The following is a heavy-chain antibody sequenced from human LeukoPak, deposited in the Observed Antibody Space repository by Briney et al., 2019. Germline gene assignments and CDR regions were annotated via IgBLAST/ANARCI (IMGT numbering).Heavy chain of an antibody. CDR2: IYTSGST. Sequence: SETLSLTCTVSGGSISSSSYYWSWIRQPAGKGLEWIGRIYTSGSTNYNPSLKSRVTISVDTSKNQFSLKLSSVTAADTAVYYCARGGYYYDSSGYYHYFDYWGQGTLVTVSS. J-gene: IGHJ4*02. V-gene: IGHV4-61*02. D-gene: IGHD3-22*01. CDR1: GGSISSSSYY. CDR3: ARGGYYYDSSGYYHYFDY.